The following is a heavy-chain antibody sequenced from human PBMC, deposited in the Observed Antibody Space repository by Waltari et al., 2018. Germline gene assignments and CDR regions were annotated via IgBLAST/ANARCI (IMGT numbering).Heavy chain of an antibody. D-gene: IGHD2-15*01. V-gene: IGHV4-59*08. Sequence: QVQLQESGPGLVKPSETLSLTCTLSGSFYYLSWIRQPPGKGLECLGYASYSGSTYYNPALQSRVTILVGSSRNQFSLQRSSVTAADTAVYYGATLGARYSNAFDVWGQGTMVTVSP. CDR3: ATLGARYSNAFDV. CDR1: GSFYY. CDR2: ASYSGST. J-gene: IGHJ3*01.